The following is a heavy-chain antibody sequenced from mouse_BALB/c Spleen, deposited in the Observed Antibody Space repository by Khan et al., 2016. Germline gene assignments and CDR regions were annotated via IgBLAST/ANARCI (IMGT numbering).Heavy chain of an antibody. CDR1: GFNIQDYY. D-gene: IGHD3-3*01. CDR2: IDPENGDT. V-gene: IGHV14-4*02. CDR3: NAGGLGHDYYAMDY. J-gene: IGHJ4*01. Sequence: VQLQQSGAELVRSGASVKLSCTASGFNIQDYYIHWVKQRPEQGLEWIGWIDPENGDTAYAPTFQGKATMTVDTSSNTAYLQLSSLTSEDTAVYYCNAGGLGHDYYAMDYGGQGTSVTVSS.